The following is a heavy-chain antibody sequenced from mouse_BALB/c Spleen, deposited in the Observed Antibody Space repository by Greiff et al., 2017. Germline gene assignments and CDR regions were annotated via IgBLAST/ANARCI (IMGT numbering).Heavy chain of an antibody. D-gene: IGHD6-1*01. V-gene: IGHV1-20*02. CDR2: INPYNGDT. CDR1: GYSFTGYF. Sequence: EVQRVESGPELVKPGASVKISCKATGYSFTGYFMNWVMQSHGKSLEWIGRINPYNGDTFYNQKFKGKATLTVDKSSSTAHMELRSLASEDSAVYYCARGSHYWGQGTTLTVSA. CDR3: ARGSHY. J-gene: IGHJ2*01.